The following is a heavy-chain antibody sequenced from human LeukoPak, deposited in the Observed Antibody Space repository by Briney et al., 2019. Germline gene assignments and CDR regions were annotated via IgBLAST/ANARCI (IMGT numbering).Heavy chain of an antibody. CDR3: AKDDRWLQFCC. CDR2: ISGSGGNT. V-gene: IGHV3-23*01. J-gene: IGHJ4*02. Sequence: GGSLRLSCAASGFTFSSYAMSWVRQAPGKGLEWVSAISGSGGNTYYADSVRGRFAISRDNSRNTLYLQMNSLRAEDTAVYYCAKDDRWLQFCCWGQGTLVTVSS. CDR1: GFTFSSYA. D-gene: IGHD5-24*01.